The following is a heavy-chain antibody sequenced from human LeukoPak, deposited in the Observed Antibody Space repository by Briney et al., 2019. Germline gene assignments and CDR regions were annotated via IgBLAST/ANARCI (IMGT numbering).Heavy chain of an antibody. D-gene: IGHD4-17*01. J-gene: IGHJ4*02. CDR2: IYHSGST. CDR3: ARDKRYGDYYFDY. Sequence: SETLSLTCTVSGGSFSNYYWSWIRQPPGKGLEWIGYIYHSGSTNYNPSLKSRVTISVDTSKNQFSLKLSSVTAADTAVYYCARDKRYGDYYFDYWGQGTLVTVSS. CDR1: GGSFSNYY. V-gene: IGHV4-59*01.